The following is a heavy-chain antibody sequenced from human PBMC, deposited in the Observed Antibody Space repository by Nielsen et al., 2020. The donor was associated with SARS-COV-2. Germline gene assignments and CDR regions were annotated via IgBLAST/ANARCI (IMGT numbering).Heavy chain of an antibody. CDR2: SKMKSAGGTT. CDR1: GLSVTDAW. Sequence: GGSLRLSCTLFGLSVTDAWMGWVRRAPGRGLEWMGRSKMKSAGGTTDYAAPIRDRVFVSRDESTNTVFLQMSSLMAEDTAVYYCTTDRGGAIRPLFDSWGQGTRVTVSS. CDR3: TTDRGGAIRPLFDS. D-gene: IGHD1-1*01. J-gene: IGHJ4*02. V-gene: IGHV3-15*01.